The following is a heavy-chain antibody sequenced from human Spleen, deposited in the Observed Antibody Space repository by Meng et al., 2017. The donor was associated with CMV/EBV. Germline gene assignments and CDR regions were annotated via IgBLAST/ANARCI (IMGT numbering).Heavy chain of an antibody. CDR3: ARVDYYGSGSFGGMDV. CDR1: GGSVNSGTYHY. D-gene: IGHD3-10*01. V-gene: IGHV4-61*01. J-gene: IGHJ6*02. CDR2: IYHTGST. Sequence: SETLSLTCTVSGGSVNSGTYHYWSWIRQPPGKGLEWVGYIYHTGSTNYNPSLKSRVTISVDTSKNQFSLKLNSVTAADRAVYYCARVDYYGSGSFGGMDVWGQGTTVTVSS.